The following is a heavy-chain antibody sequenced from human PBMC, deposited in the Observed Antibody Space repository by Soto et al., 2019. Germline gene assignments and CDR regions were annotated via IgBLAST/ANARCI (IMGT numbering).Heavy chain of an antibody. V-gene: IGHV3-30-3*01. Sequence: QVQLVESGGGVVQPGRSLRLSCAASGFTFSSYAMHWVRQAPGKGLEWVAVISYDGSNKYYADSVKGRFTISRDNSKNTLYLQMNSLRAEDTAVYYCARDRGLIVVGPEKSYYYYYGMDVWGQGTTVTVSS. CDR3: ARDRGLIVVGPEKSYYYYYGMDV. CDR2: ISYDGSNK. CDR1: GFTFSSYA. D-gene: IGHD2-21*01. J-gene: IGHJ6*02.